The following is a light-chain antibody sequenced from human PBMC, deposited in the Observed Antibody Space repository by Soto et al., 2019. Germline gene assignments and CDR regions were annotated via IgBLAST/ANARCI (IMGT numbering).Light chain of an antibody. CDR2: GAS. CDR1: HSVSSN. V-gene: IGKV3-15*01. J-gene: IGKJ1*01. CDR3: QQYDQWWT. Sequence: TQSPATLSVSPGERATLSCRASHSVSSNLAWFQLKPGQAPRLLIYGASIRAAGIPARFSGSGSGTEFSLTISSLQSEDFGVFFCQQYDQWWTFGQGTKVDIK.